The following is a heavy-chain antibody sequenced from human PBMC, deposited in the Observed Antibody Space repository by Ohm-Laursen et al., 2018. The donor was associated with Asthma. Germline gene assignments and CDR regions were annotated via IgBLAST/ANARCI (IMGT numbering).Heavy chain of an antibody. Sequence: SLRLSCAASGFTFDDYGMHWVRQAPGKGLEWVSSISSSSSYIYYADSVKGRFTISRDNAKNSLYLQMNSLRAEDTAVYYCARGQTFTYYDFWSGYLTDYWGQGTLVTVSS. CDR2: ISSSSSYI. CDR1: GFTFDDYG. V-gene: IGHV3-21*01. CDR3: ARGQTFTYYDFWSGYLTDY. J-gene: IGHJ4*02. D-gene: IGHD3-3*01.